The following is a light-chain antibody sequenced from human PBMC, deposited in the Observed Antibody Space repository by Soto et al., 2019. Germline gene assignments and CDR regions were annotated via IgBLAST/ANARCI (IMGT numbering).Light chain of an antibody. CDR1: SSDVGSYNL. V-gene: IGLV2-23*01. J-gene: IGLJ1*01. Sequence: QSVLNQPASVSGSPGQSITISCTGTSSDVGSYNLVSWYQQHPGKAPKLMIYEDNKRPSGVSNRFSVSKSGYTASLTISGLQAEDGADYYCCSYARTSTYVFGSGTKVTVL. CDR2: EDN. CDR3: CSYARTSTYV.